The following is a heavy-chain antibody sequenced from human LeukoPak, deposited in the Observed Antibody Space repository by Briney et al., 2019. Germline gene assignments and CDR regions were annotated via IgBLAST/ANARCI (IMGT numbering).Heavy chain of an antibody. V-gene: IGHV1-69*04. D-gene: IGHD5-18*01. CDR3: ARDQGLTAPPPYGLDV. Sequence: GASVTVSCKTSGGTFSSSAITWVRQAPGQGLEWMGRIIPVLNITTYAQKFQGSVTITADTSTSTVYMELSGLRSEETAVYYCARDQGLTAPPPYGLDVWGQGTTVIVSS. CDR2: IIPVLNIT. J-gene: IGHJ6*02. CDR1: GGTFSSSA.